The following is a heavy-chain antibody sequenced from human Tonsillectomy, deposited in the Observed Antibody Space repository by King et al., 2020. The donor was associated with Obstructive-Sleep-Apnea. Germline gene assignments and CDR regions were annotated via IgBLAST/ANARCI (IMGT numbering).Heavy chain of an antibody. J-gene: IGHJ4*02. V-gene: IGHV3-11*06. CDR3: ARVGDIVVVPAATPAKYFDY. Sequence: QLVQSGGGLVKPGGSLRLSCVGSAFTFSDYYMSWIRQAPGKGLEWVSYISGSSSYTNYADSVKGRFTISRDNAKNSLYLQMNSLRAEDTAVYYCARVGDIVVVPAATPAKYFDYWGQGTLVTVSS. CDR1: AFTFSDYY. D-gene: IGHD2-2*02. CDR2: ISGSSSYT.